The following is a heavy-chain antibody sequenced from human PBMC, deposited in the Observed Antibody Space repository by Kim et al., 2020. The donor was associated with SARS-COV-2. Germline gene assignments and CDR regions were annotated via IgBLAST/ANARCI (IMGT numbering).Heavy chain of an antibody. CDR1: GGSISSYY. D-gene: IGHD2-15*01. V-gene: IGHV4-59*01. J-gene: IGHJ5*02. CDR2: IYYSGST. Sequence: SETLSLTCTVSGGSISSYYWSWIRQPPGKGLEWIGYIYYSGSTNYNPSLKSRVTISVDTSKNQFSLKLSSVTAADTAVYYCARVLRYCSGGSCYSSWFDPWGQGTLVTVSS. CDR3: ARVLRYCSGGSCYSSWFDP.